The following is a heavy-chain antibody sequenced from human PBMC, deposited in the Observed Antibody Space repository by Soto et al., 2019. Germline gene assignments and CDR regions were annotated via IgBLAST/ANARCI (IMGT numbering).Heavy chain of an antibody. J-gene: IGHJ5*02. V-gene: IGHV3-73*01. CDR1: GFAFSGSA. CDR2: IRSKGHNYAT. Sequence: HPGGSLRLSCAASGFAFSGSAMYWVRQASGKGPERVGRIRSKGHNYATEYAASVKGRFTISRDDSKNTAYLQMNSLQTEDTAVYYCTRDLFSYDYSGILWFDPWGQGTLVTVSS. CDR3: TRDLFSYDYSGILWFDP. D-gene: IGHD3-16*01.